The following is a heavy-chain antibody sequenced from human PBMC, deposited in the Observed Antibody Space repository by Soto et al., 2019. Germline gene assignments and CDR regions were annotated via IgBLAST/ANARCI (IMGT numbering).Heavy chain of an antibody. CDR3: ASAVRVRNAMDV. D-gene: IGHD6-13*01. CDR2: IYSSGST. CDR1: GGSIGGSNYF. Sequence: SETLSLTCTVSGGSIGGSNYFWGWIRQSPGTGLEWLGTIYSSGSTYYNPSLKSRITMSLDTSKNQFSLNLGSVTAADTAVYYCASAVRVRNAMDVWGQGTTVTVSS. V-gene: IGHV4-39*01. J-gene: IGHJ6*02.